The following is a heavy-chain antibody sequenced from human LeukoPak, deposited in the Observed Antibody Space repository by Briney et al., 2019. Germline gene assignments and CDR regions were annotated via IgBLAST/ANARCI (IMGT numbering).Heavy chain of an antibody. D-gene: IGHD3-3*01. Sequence: SETLSLTCTASGGSISSHYWSWIRQPPGKGLEWIGYIYYSGSTNYNPSLKSRVTISVDTSKNQFSLKLSSVTAADTAVYYCARSRFDFWSGYYEYWGQGTLVTVSS. J-gene: IGHJ4*02. CDR2: IYYSGST. CDR1: GGSISSHY. CDR3: ARSRFDFWSGYYEY. V-gene: IGHV4-59*11.